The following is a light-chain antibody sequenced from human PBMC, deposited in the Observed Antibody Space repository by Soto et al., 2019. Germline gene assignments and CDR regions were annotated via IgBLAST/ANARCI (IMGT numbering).Light chain of an antibody. CDR3: QYYGTSPQT. Sequence: EMVLTQSPGTLSLSPGERATLSCRASQSVSSSALAWYQQKPGQAPRRLIYGASSRATGIPDRFSGSGSGTDFTLTISRLEPEDFAVYYCQYYGTSPQTFGQGTMVDIK. V-gene: IGKV3-20*01. CDR1: QSVSSSA. CDR2: GAS. J-gene: IGKJ1*01.